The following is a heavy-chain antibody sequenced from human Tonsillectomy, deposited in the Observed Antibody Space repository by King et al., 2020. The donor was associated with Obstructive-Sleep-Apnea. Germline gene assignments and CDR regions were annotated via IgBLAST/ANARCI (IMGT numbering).Heavy chain of an antibody. J-gene: IGHJ4*02. Sequence: VQLVESGGGLVQPGGSLRLSCAASGFTFSRYWMSWVRQAPGKGLEWVANIKQDGSEKYYVDSVKGRVTISRDNAENSLYLQMSRLRAEETGVYFCARMAVAGTGEIDYWGQGTLVTVSS. CDR1: GFTFSRYW. CDR2: IKQDGSEK. CDR3: ARMAVAGTGEIDY. D-gene: IGHD6-19*01. V-gene: IGHV3-7*01.